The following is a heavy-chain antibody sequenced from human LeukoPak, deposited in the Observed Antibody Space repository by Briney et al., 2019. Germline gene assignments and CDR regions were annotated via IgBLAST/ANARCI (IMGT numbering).Heavy chain of an antibody. V-gene: IGHV3-21*01. CDR2: ISSSSSYI. CDR1: GFTFSSYS. J-gene: IGHJ6*03. D-gene: IGHD2-2*01. CDR3: ARADRYCSSTSCSYYYYMDV. Sequence: PGGSLRLSCAASGFTFSSYSMNWVRQAPGKGLEWVSSISSSSSYIYYADSVKGRFTISRDNAKNSLYLQMNSLRAEDTAVYYCARADRYCSSTSCSYYYYMDVWGKGTTVTVSS.